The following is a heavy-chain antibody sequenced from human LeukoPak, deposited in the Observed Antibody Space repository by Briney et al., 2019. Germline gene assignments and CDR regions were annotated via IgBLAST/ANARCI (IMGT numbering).Heavy chain of an antibody. CDR2: IYHSGST. J-gene: IGHJ4*02. Sequence: SGTLSLTCPVSGGSINTGNWWSWVRQTPGKGLEWIGEIYHSGSTDYNPSLKSRVTISLDKSKNQFSLKLTSVTAADTAVYFCVNVVRHWFAELTLESRAGSFDYWGQGTLVTVSS. CDR1: GGSINTGNW. CDR3: VNVVRHWFAELTLESRAGSFDY. V-gene: IGHV4-4*02. D-gene: IGHD3-10*01.